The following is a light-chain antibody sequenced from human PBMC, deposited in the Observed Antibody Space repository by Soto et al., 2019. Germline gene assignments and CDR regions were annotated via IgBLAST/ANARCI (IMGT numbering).Light chain of an antibody. CDR2: DVS. V-gene: IGLV2-14*01. J-gene: IGLJ1*01. Sequence: SLLTQPSSGSGSPGQSITISSTGTSSDVGGYNYVSWYQQYPGKAPKLMIYDVSNRPSGVSNRFSGSKSGNTASLTISGLQAEDEADYYCSSYTISNTLVFGSGTKVT. CDR3: SSYTISNTLV. CDR1: SSDVGGYNY.